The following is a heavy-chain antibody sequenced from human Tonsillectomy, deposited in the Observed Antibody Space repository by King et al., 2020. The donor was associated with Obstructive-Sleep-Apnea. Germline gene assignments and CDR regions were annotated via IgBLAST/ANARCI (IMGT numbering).Heavy chain of an antibody. CDR3: ARLSVTIDY. CDR2: IYPGCDSDT. J-gene: IGHJ4*02. CDR1: GYSFTTYW. D-gene: IGHD4-17*01. Sequence: EVQLVQSGAEVKMPGESLKISCKGSGYSFTTYWIGWVRQMPGKGLEWMGIIYPGCDSDTRYSPSFQGQVTISADKSVHTAYLQWSSLKASDTAMYYCARLSVTIDYWGQGTLVTVSS. V-gene: IGHV5-51*01.